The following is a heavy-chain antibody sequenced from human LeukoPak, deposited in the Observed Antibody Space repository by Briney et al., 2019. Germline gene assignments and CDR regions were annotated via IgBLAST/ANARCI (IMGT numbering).Heavy chain of an antibody. Sequence: ASVKVSCKASGYTFTGYYMHWVRQAPGQGLEWMGWINPNSGGTNYAQKFQGRVTMTRDTSISIAYVELSRLRSDDTAVYYCARGYCGGDCYSSSPFDYWGQGTLVTVSS. CDR3: ARGYCGGDCYSSSPFDY. J-gene: IGHJ4*02. D-gene: IGHD2-21*02. CDR2: INPNSGGT. V-gene: IGHV1-2*02. CDR1: GYTFTGYY.